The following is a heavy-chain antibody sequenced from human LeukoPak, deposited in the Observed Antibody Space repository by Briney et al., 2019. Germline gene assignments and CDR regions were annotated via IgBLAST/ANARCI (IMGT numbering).Heavy chain of an antibody. CDR1: DGSISSYY. V-gene: IGHV4-59*01. CDR2: IYYSGST. Sequence: PSETLSLTCTVSDGSISSYYWSWIRQPPGKGLEWIGYIYYSGSTNYNPSLESRVTISVDTSKNQFSLKVSSVTAADTAVYYCARGLSHGFDYWGQGSLVTVSS. J-gene: IGHJ4*02. CDR3: ARGLSHGFDY.